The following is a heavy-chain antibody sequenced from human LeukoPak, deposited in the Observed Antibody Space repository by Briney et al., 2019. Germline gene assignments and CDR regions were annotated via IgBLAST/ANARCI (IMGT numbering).Heavy chain of an antibody. CDR2: IYYSGST. CDR1: GDSISTYY. CDR3: ARQGGWYWFDP. V-gene: IGHV4-59*01. D-gene: IGHD6-19*01. Sequence: SETLSLTCTVSGDSISTYYWSWVRQPPGKGLEWIGYIYYSGSTNYNPSLKSRVTISVDTSKNQFSLKLRSVTAADTAVYYCARQGGWYWFDPWGQGTLVTVSS. J-gene: IGHJ5*02.